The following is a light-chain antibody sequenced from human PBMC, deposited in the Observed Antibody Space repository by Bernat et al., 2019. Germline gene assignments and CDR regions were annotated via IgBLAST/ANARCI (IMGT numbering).Light chain of an antibody. CDR2: QVS. CDR1: QGLVYFTGNTY. J-gene: IGKJ4*01. Sequence: DVVMTQSPLSLTVTLGQPASISCRSSQGLVYFTGNTYLNWFLQRPGQPPRRLIYQVSNRDSGVPDSFSGSGSGTEFTMKISRVEAGDGGVYCGVGGTHWPFHLGGGAKVEI. CDR3: VGGTHWPFH. V-gene: IGKV2-30*01.